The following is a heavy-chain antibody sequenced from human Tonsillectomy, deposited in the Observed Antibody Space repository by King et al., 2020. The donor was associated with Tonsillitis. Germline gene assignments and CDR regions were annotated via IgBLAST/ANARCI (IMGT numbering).Heavy chain of an antibody. CDR3: AKDYSKVYYYYGMDV. J-gene: IGHJ6*02. V-gene: IGHV3-23*04. CDR2: ISGSGGTT. CDR1: GFTFSSYA. D-gene: IGHD4-11*01. Sequence: VQLVESGGGLVQPGGSLRLSCAASGFTFSSYAMSWVRQAPGKGLEWVSAISGSGGTTYYADSVKGRFAISRDNSKNTLYLQMNSLRAEDTAVYYCAKDYSKVYYYYGMDVWGQGTTVTVSS.